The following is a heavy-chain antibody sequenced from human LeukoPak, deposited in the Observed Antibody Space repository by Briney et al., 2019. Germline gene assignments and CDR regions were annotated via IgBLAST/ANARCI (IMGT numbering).Heavy chain of an antibody. J-gene: IGHJ4*02. Sequence: GGSLRLSCAASGFTFDDYAMHWVRQAPGKGLEWVSGISWNSGTIGYADSVKGRFTISRDNAKNSLYLQMNSLRAEDTAVYYCARDGHYGDSAFDYWGQGTLVTVSS. CDR2: ISWNSGTI. V-gene: IGHV3-9*01. CDR3: ARDGHYGDSAFDY. D-gene: IGHD4-17*01. CDR1: GFTFDDYA.